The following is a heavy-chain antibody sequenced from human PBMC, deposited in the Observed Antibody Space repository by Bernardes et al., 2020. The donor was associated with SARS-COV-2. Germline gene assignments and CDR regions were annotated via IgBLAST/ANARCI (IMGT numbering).Heavy chain of an antibody. CDR3: ARHGTITSFGVVIRNGMDV. V-gene: IGHV4-39*01. Sequence: SETLSLTCTVSGGSISSSSYYWGWIRQPPGKGLEWIGSIYYSGSTYYNPSLKSRVTISVDTSKNQFSLKLSSVTAADTAVYYCARHGTITSFGVVIRNGMDVWGQGTTVTVSS. CDR1: GGSISSSSYY. D-gene: IGHD3-3*01. J-gene: IGHJ6*02. CDR2: IYYSGST.